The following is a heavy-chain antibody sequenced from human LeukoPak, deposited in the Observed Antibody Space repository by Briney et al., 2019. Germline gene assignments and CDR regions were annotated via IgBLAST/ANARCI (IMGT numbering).Heavy chain of an antibody. CDR2: FDPEDGET. J-gene: IGHJ5*02. CDR1: GYTLTELS. Sequence: ASVKVSCKVSGYTLTELSMHWVRQAPGKGLEWMGGFDPEDGETIYAQKFQGRVTMTEDTSTDTAYMELSSLRSEDTAVYYCANSGPPNDIGGAARRVDPLGHGNLVTGSS. CDR3: ANSGPPNDIGGAARRVDP. V-gene: IGHV1-24*01. D-gene: IGHD3-9*01.